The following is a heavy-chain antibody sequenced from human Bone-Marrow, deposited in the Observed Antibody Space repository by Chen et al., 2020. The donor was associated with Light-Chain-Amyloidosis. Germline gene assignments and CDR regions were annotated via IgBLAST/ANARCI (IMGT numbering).Heavy chain of an antibody. CDR1: GFTSSNYA. J-gene: IGHJ4*02. V-gene: IGHV3-23*01. CDR2: ISGGGAGT. CDR3: ARAPTSVAPPYFFDY. Sequence: EVQLSESGGGLVQPGGSLRLSCAASGFTSSNYAMNWVRQAPGKGLECVSTISGGGAGTYYADSVRGRFTISRDNSKNTLYLQMNSLRAEDTAVYYCARAPTSVAPPYFFDYWGQGILVAVSS.